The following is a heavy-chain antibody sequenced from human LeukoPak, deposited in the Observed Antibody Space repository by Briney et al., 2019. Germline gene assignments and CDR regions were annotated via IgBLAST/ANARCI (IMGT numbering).Heavy chain of an antibody. CDR2: ISGSGGST. Sequence: GGSLRLSCAASGFTFSSYAMSWVRQAPGKGLEWFSAISGSGGSTYYADSVKGRFTISRDNSKNTLYLQMNSLRAEDTAVYYCAKARVYDFWSGYFFDYWGQGTLVTVSS. J-gene: IGHJ4*02. V-gene: IGHV3-23*01. CDR3: AKARVYDFWSGYFFDY. CDR1: GFTFSSYA. D-gene: IGHD3-3*01.